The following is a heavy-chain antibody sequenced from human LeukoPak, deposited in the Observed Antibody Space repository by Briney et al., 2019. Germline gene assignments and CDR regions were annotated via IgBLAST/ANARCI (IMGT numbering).Heavy chain of an antibody. Sequence: GLSLRLFCASSGFLLRRYWMSGVRQARGKGLEEVANKQQDGRSKYYGDSVEGRFTISRDKAKNSLYLQMNSLRAEDTAVYYCARWGVGCGYWGQGTLVSVFS. CDR2: KQQDGRSK. D-gene: IGHD3-16*01. J-gene: IGHJ4*02. CDR3: ARWGVGCGY. V-gene: IGHV3-7*04. CDR1: GFLLRRYW.